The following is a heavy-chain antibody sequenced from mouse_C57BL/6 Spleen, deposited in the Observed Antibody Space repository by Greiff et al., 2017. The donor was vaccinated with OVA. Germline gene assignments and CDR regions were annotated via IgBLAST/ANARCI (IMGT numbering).Heavy chain of an antibody. V-gene: IGHV1-64*01. D-gene: IGHD3-2*02. J-gene: IGHJ4*01. CDR1: GYTFPSYW. CDR2: IHPNSGST. CDR3: ARDSSGYYYAMDY. Sequence: QVQLQQPGAELVKPGASVKLSCKASGYTFPSYWMHWVKQRPGQGLEWIGMIHPNSGSTNYHEKFKSKATLTVDKSSSTAYMQLSSLTSEDSAVYYCARDSSGYYYAMDYWGQGTSVTVSS.